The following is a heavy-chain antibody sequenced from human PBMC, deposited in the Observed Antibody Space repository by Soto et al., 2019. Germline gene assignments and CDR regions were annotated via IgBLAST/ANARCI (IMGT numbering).Heavy chain of an antibody. D-gene: IGHD6-13*01. CDR2: IYYSGST. J-gene: IGHJ4*02. CDR1: GGSISSYY. CDR3: ARVLGGGSSWYPRQFDY. V-gene: IGHV4-59*01. Sequence: SETLSLTCTVSGGSISSYYWSWIRQPPGKGLEWIGYIYYSGSTNYNPSLKSRVTISVDTSKNQFSLKLSSVTAADTAVYYCARVLGGGSSWYPRQFDYWGQGTLVTVSS.